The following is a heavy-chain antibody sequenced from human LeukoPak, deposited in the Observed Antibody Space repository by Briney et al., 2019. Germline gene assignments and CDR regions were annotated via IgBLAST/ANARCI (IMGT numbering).Heavy chain of an antibody. V-gene: IGHV3-7*01. Sequence: GGSLRLSCAASGFTFSSYWISWVRQAPGKGLEWVANIKQDGGEKYYVDSVKGRFTISRDNAKNSLYLQMNSLRAEDTAVYYCARKQWLVLWLGGAFDIWGQGTMVTVSS. J-gene: IGHJ3*02. CDR3: ARKQWLVLWLGGAFDI. CDR1: GFTFSSYW. D-gene: IGHD6-19*01. CDR2: IKQDGGEK.